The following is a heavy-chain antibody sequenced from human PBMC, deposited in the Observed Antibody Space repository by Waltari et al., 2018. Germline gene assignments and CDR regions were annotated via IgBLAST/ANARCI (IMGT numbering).Heavy chain of an antibody. Sequence: EVQLVQSGAEVKKPGATVKISCKVSGYTFTDYYIRWVQQAPGNGLEWMGPVVSEDSETIYSKKFQVRVTITADMSTDTAYMELSMLRSEDTAVYYCATGLPQRGRLFGLDAFDIWGQGTMVIVSS. V-gene: IGHV1-69-2*01. CDR1: GYTFTDYY. D-gene: IGHD3-9*01. CDR3: ATGLPQRGRLFGLDAFDI. J-gene: IGHJ3*02. CDR2: VVSEDSET.